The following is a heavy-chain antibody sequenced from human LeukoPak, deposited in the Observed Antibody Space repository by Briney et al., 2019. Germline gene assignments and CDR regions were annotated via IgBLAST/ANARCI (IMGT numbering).Heavy chain of an antibody. CDR1: GFTFSSYS. CDR2: ISSSSSTI. D-gene: IGHD3-10*01. J-gene: IGHJ4*02. CDR3: ARSVGGSGSYFGGFDQ. Sequence: GSLRLSCEDSGFTFSSYSMNWVRQAPGKGLEWVSYISSSSSTIYYADSVKGRFTISRDNAKNSLYLQMTSLRAEDTAMYYCARSVGGSGSYFGGFDQWGQGTLVTVSS. V-gene: IGHV3-48*04.